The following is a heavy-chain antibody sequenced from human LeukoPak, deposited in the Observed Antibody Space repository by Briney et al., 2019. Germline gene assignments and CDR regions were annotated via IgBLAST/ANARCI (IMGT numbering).Heavy chain of an antibody. V-gene: IGHV3-30-3*01. CDR3: ARVGLAYCGGDCNPGRAVFDY. CDR2: ISYDGSNK. CDR1: GFTFSSYA. J-gene: IGHJ4*02. Sequence: GGSLRLSCAASGFTFSSYAMHWVRQAPGKGLEWVAVISYDGSNKYYADSVKGRFTISRDNSKNTLYLQMNSLRAEDTAVYYCARVGLAYCGGDCNPGRAVFDYWGQGTLVTVSS. D-gene: IGHD2-21*02.